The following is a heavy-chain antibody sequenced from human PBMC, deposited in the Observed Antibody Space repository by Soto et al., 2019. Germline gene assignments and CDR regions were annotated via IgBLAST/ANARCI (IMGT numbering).Heavy chain of an antibody. V-gene: IGHV1-69*13. J-gene: IGHJ6*02. CDR1: GGTFSSYA. CDR3: ARVVGLRFLEWQMPRGYYGMDV. Sequence: SVKVSCKASGGTFSSYAISWVRQAPGQGLEWMGGIIPIFGTANYAQKFQGRVTITADESTSTAYMELSSLRSEDTAVYYCARVVGLRFLEWQMPRGYYGMDVWGQGTTVTVSS. CDR2: IIPIFGTA. D-gene: IGHD3-3*01.